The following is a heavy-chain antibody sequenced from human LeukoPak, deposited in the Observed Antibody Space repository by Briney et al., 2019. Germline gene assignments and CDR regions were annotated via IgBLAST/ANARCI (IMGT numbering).Heavy chain of an antibody. J-gene: IGHJ4*02. D-gene: IGHD4-23*01. CDR3: ARGWLAETMVVTPYNY. CDR2: IIPIFGTA. Sequence: ASVKVSCKASGGTFSSYAISWVRQAPGQGLEWMGGIIPIFGTANYAQKFHGRVTIIADESTSTAYMELSSLRSEDTAVYYCARGWLAETMVVTPYNYWGQGTLVTVSS. V-gene: IGHV1-69*13. CDR1: GGTFSSYA.